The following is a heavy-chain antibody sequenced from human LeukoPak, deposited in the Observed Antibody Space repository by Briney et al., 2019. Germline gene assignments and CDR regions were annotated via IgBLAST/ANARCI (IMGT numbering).Heavy chain of an antibody. CDR2: ISWNSGSI. Sequence: GRSLRLSCAASGFTFDDYAMHWVRQAPGKGLERVSGISWNSGSIGYADSVKGRFTISRDNAKNSLYLQMNSLRAEDMALYYCAKDTSSGYYGLFDYWGQGTLVTVSS. D-gene: IGHD3-22*01. V-gene: IGHV3-9*03. CDR3: AKDTSSGYYGLFDY. CDR1: GFTFDDYA. J-gene: IGHJ4*02.